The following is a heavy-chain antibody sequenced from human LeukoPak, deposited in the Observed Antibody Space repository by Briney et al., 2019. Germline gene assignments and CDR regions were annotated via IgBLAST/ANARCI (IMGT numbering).Heavy chain of an antibody. D-gene: IGHD4-17*01. CDR3: ARDVGVYGDYAILGY. CDR2: MYSRGDT. J-gene: IGHJ4*02. V-gene: IGHV3-66*01. Sequence: GGSLRLSCAASGFTVSDNYMSWVRQAPGKGLEWVSVMYSRGDTYYANSVRGRFTVSRDNGKNSMYLQMNSLRAEDSAVYYCARDVGVYGDYAILGYWGQGTLVTVSS. CDR1: GFTVSDNY.